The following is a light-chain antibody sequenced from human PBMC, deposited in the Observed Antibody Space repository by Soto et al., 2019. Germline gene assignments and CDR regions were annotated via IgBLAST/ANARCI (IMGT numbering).Light chain of an antibody. V-gene: IGKV3-15*01. J-gene: IGKJ1*01. CDR1: QSVSSN. CDR2: GAS. Sequence: EIVMTQSGATLSVSPGERATLSCRASQSVSSNLAWYQQKPGQAPRLLIYGASTRATGIPARFSGSGSGTDFTPTISSLEPEDFAVYYCQQYDSSPRTFGQGTKVDIK. CDR3: QQYDSSPRT.